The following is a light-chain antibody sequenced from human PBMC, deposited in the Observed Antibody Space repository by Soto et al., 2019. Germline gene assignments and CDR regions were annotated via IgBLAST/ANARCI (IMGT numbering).Light chain of an antibody. CDR2: EGT. Sequence: QSALTQPASVSGSPGQSITISCTAASTDVGSYNIVSWYQQHPGKAPKLIIYEGTNRPSGVSSRFSGSKSGTTASLTISALQAEDEAEYYCCSYTTTFTVVFGGGTKVTVL. J-gene: IGLJ2*01. CDR3: CSYTTTFTVV. CDR1: STDVGSYNI. V-gene: IGLV2-14*02.